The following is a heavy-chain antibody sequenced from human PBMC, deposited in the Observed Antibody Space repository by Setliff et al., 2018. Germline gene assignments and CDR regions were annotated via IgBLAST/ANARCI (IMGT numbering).Heavy chain of an antibody. CDR1: GGTFSSYA. V-gene: IGHV1-46*01. CDR2: INPSGGST. Sequence: GASVKVSCKASGGTFSSYAISWVRQAPGQGLEWMGIINPSGGSTSYAQKFQGRVTMTTDTSTRTAYMEVTSLRSDDTAVYYCATEKFPGDWGDYWGQGTLVTVSS. J-gene: IGHJ4*02. D-gene: IGHD2-21*01. CDR3: ATEKFPGDWGDY.